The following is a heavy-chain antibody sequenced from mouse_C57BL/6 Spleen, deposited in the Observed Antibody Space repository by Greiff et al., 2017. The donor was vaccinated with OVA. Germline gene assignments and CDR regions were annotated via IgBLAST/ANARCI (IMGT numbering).Heavy chain of an antibody. J-gene: IGHJ4*01. CDR1: GFSLTSYG. D-gene: IGHD1-1*01. V-gene: IGHV2-6*01. CDR3: ARYYYGSSYAMDY. CDR2: IWGVGST. Sequence: QVQLKESGPGLVAPSQSLSITCTVSGFSLTSYGVDWVRQSPGKGLEWLGVIWGVGSTNYNSALKSRLSISKDNSKSQVFLKMNSLQTDDTAMYYCARYYYGSSYAMDYWGQGTSVTVSS.